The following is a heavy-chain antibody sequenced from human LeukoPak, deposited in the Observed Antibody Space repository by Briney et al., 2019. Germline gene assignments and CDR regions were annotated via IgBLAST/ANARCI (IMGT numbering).Heavy chain of an antibody. J-gene: IGHJ4*02. CDR3: ARRVDIVAVPAAIVYDY. D-gene: IGHD2-2*03. Sequence: SETLSLTCTVSGGSISSCSYYWVWIRPPPGKGLEWIVSIYYSGNTYYNPSLHSPVTIAVATSKNQFSLKLSSVTAADTAVYYCARRVDIVAVPAAIVYDYWGQGTLVTVSS. V-gene: IGHV4-39*01. CDR1: GGSISSCSYY. CDR2: IYYSGNT.